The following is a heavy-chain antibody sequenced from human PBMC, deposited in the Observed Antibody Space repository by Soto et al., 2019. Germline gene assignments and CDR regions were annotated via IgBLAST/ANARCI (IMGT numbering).Heavy chain of an antibody. V-gene: IGHV1-69*12. CDR2: IIPMFDTP. Sequence: QVQLVQSGAELKKPGSSVKVSCKASGGTFSSDSFSWVRQAPGQGLEWMGGIIPMFDTPIYAQKFQDRVTITADESTITAYMQLSSLGSGDTAVYYCARSGGLDRDFNYWGQGSLVTVAS. J-gene: IGHJ4*02. D-gene: IGHD2-15*01. CDR1: GGTFSSDS. CDR3: ARSGGLDRDFNY.